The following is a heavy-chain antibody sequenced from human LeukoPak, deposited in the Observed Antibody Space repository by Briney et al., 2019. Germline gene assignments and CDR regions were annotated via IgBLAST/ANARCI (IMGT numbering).Heavy chain of an antibody. CDR1: GFTFSDYG. CDR3: AKDKPIDY. Sequence: PGGSLRLSCVACGFTFSDYGMLWVRQPPGKGLEWVAVISYDGRNEHYADSVKGRFTISRDNSKNTVFLQMNTLRTEDTAVYFCAKDKPIDYWGQGTLVTVSS. J-gene: IGHJ4*02. CDR2: ISYDGRNE. D-gene: IGHD1-14*01. V-gene: IGHV3-30*18.